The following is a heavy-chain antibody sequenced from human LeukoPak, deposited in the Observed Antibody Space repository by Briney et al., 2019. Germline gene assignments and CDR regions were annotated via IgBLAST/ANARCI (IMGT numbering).Heavy chain of an antibody. V-gene: IGHV4-4*02. D-gene: IGHD3-3*01. J-gene: IGHJ3*02. Sequence: SETLSLTCAVSGGSISSSNWWSWVRQPPGKGLEWIGKIYHSWSTNYNPSLKSRVTISVDKSKNQLSLRLSSVTAADTAVYYCARGTAYYDFWSGQGDFDIWGQGTMVTVSS. CDR3: ARGTAYYDFWSGQGDFDI. CDR1: GGSISSSNW. CDR2: IYHSWST.